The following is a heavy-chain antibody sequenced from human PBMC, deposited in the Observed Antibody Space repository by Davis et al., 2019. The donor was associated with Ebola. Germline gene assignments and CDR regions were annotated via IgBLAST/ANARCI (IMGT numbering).Heavy chain of an antibody. D-gene: IGHD3-10*01. CDR3: ARDPYYGGN. J-gene: IGHJ4*02. CDR2: IWYDGSNK. V-gene: IGHV3-33*01. CDR1: GFTFSSYG. Sequence: GESLKISCAASGFTFSSYGMHWVRQAPGKGLEWVAVIWYDGSNKYYADSVKGRFTISRDNAKNSLYLQMNSLRAEDTAVYYCARDPYYGGNWGQGTLVTVSS.